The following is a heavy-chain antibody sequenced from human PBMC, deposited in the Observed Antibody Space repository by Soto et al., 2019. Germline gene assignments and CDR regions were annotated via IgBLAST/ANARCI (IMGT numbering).Heavy chain of an antibody. J-gene: IGHJ5*02. V-gene: IGHV4-59*01. D-gene: IGHD2-15*01. Sequence: SQTLSLTCIVSGGSITSYDWSLIRQFPGKGLECISYTSYTGNTEYNPSLKSRVTISIDTAKNELSLKLPSMTAADTAVYYCARDMHAGFTHYSDPSGQGPLVNVCS. CDR3: ARDMHAGFTHYSDP. CDR2: TSYTGNT. CDR1: GGSITSYD.